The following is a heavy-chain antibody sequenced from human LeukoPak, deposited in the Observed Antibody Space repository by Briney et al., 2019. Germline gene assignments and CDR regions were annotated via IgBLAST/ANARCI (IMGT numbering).Heavy chain of an antibody. J-gene: IGHJ4*02. D-gene: IGHD6-13*01. CDR1: GASISSSSYY. CDR3: VSIASSSWYRNDS. V-gene: IGHV4-39*07. Sequence: SETLSLTCTVSGASISSSSYYWGWIRQPPGKGLEWVGSIYYSGSTYYNPSLKSRVTISLDTSNNQFSLRLSSVTAADTAVYYCVSIASSSWYRNDSWGQGTLVTVSS. CDR2: IYYSGST.